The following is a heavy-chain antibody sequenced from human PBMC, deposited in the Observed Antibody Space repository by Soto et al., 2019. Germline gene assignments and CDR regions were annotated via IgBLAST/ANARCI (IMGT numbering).Heavy chain of an antibody. CDR2: ISWDGGYT. Sequence: EVQLAESGGGLVQPGMSLRLSCEASGFSFVDYAMHWVRQVPGQGLEWVSGISWDGGYTGYADSVKGRFTISRDNAKKALYLQMNRLRVEDTALYYCVKDEGVCNTISCKDAFDYWGQGTKVTVS. D-gene: IGHD3-3*01. CDR1: GFSFVDYA. V-gene: IGHV3-9*01. CDR3: VKDEGVCNTISCKDAFDY. J-gene: IGHJ3*01.